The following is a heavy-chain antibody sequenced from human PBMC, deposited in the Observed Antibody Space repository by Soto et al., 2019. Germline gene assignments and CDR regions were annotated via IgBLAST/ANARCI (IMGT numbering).Heavy chain of an antibody. Sequence: ASVKVSCKASGCTFTSYGISWVRQAPGQGLEWMGWISAYNGNTNYAQKLQGRVTMTTDTSTSTAYMELRSLRSDDTAVYYCAREYLAIHYYDSSGYPDAFDIWGQGKMVTVS. D-gene: IGHD3-22*01. CDR1: GCTFTSYG. CDR2: ISAYNGNT. J-gene: IGHJ3*02. V-gene: IGHV1-18*04. CDR3: AREYLAIHYYDSSGYPDAFDI.